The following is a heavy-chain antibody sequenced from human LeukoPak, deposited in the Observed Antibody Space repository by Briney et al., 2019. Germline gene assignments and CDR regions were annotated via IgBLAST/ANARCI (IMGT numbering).Heavy chain of an antibody. CDR3: ARRLILYSSSWYPRAHFDY. J-gene: IGHJ4*02. D-gene: IGHD6-13*01. Sequence: SETLSLTCTVSGGSISSSSYYWGWIRQPPGKGLEWIGSIYYSGSTYYNPSLKSRVTISVDTSKNQFSLRLSSVTAADTAVYYCARRLILYSSSWYPRAHFDYWGQGTLVTVSS. CDR2: IYYSGST. CDR1: GGSISSSSYY. V-gene: IGHV4-39*07.